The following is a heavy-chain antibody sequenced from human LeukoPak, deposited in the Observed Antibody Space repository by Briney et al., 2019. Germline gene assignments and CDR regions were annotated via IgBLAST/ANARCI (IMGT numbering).Heavy chain of an antibody. V-gene: IGHV3-23*01. CDR3: ARAGVATITLGY. CDR1: GFTFSSYA. Sequence: GGSLRLSCAASGFTFSSYAMSWVRQAPGKGLEWVSAISGSGGSTYYADSVNGRFTISRDNSKNSLYLQMNSLRAEDTAVYYCARAGVATITLGYWGQGTLVTVSS. J-gene: IGHJ4*02. CDR2: ISGSGGST. D-gene: IGHD5-12*01.